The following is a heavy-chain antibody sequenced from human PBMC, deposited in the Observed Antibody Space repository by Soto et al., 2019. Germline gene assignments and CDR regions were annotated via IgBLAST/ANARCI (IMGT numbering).Heavy chain of an antibody. Sequence: QVQVVQSGAEVKKPESSVKVSCKPSGGTFNTYTVNWVRLAPGHGLEWMGRFIPILDMANYAQKFQDRVTITPDISTFTAHMELNSLTSDDTAVYYCAITYCRDNSCPRDFDFWGPGTRVTVSS. CDR1: GGTFNTYT. V-gene: IGHV1-69*02. J-gene: IGHJ4*02. D-gene: IGHD2-21*01. CDR2: FIPILDMA. CDR3: AITYCRDNSCPRDFDF.